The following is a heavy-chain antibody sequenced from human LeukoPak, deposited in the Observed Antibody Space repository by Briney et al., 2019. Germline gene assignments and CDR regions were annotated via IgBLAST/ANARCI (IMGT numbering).Heavy chain of an antibody. CDR2: ISQGGDGT. V-gene: IGHV3-23*01. J-gene: IGHJ5*02. D-gene: IGHD5-18*01. Sequence: GGSLRLSCAASGFTFSNFAMSWVRQAPGKGLEWVSAISQGGDGTFYSGSAKGRFTISRDNSKNTLYLQMNSLRVDDTAIYYCAKGGYSYAYGSWGQGTLVTVSS. CDR1: GFTFSNFA. CDR3: AKGGYSYAYGS.